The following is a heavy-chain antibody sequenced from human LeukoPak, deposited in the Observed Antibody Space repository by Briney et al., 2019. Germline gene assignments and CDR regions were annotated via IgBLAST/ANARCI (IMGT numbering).Heavy chain of an antibody. CDR3: ARDYPGFPDDPRQADRFDY. CDR2: LKQDGSEK. CDR1: GFTFSTYW. J-gene: IGHJ4*02. D-gene: IGHD1-14*01. V-gene: IGHV3-7*05. Sequence: RGSLRLSCAASGFTFSTYWMSWVRQAPGKGLEWVANLKQDGSEKFYVYSVEGRLTHTRDNAKNTLYLQMNSLRADDSAVYYCARDYPGFPDDPRQADRFDYWGQGTLVTVYS.